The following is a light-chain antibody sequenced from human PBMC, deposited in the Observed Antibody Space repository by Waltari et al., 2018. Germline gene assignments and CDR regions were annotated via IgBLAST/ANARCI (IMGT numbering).Light chain of an antibody. CDR2: DND. CDR1: RSSIGTNF. V-gene: IGLV1-51*01. Sequence: QSVLTQPPSVSAAPGQKVTILCSGSRSSIGTNFVSCYQQFPRTVPKLLIYDNDQRPSGIPARFSPSKSGTSATLGITGLQTGDEADYYCGTWDSSLSVGVFGGGTKLTVL. J-gene: IGLJ3*02. CDR3: GTWDSSLSVGV.